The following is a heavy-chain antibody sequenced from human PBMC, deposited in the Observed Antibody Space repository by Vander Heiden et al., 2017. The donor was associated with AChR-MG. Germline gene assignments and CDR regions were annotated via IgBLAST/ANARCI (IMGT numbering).Heavy chain of an antibody. V-gene: IGHV1-69*06. CDR2: IIPIFGTA. D-gene: IGHD2-2*01. CDR3: ARTEYQLPLYYYYMDV. CDR1: GGTFSCYA. Sequence: QVQLVQSGAEVKKPGFSVKVSCKASGGTFSCYAISWVRQAPGQGLEWMGGIIPIFGTANYAQKFQGRVTITADKSTSTAYMELSSLRSEDTAVYYCARTEYQLPLYYYYMDVWGKGTTVTVSS. J-gene: IGHJ6*03.